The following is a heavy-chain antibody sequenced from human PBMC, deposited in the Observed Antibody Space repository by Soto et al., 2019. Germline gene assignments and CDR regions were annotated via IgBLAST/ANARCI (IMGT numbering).Heavy chain of an antibody. Sequence: QVQLVESGGGVVQPGRSLRLSCAASGFTFRSYAMYWVRQAPGKGLEWVAVISFDGSNKYYADSVKGRFTISRDNFKNTLYLQMDSLRTEYTAVYYCARDDYGSEDKDYWGQGTLVTVSS. J-gene: IGHJ4*02. V-gene: IGHV3-30-3*01. D-gene: IGHD3-10*01. CDR2: ISFDGSNK. CDR3: ARDDYGSEDKDY. CDR1: GFTFRSYA.